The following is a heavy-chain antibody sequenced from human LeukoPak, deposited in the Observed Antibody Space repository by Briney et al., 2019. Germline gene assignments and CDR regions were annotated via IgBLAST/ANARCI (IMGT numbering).Heavy chain of an antibody. CDR3: AKGSYYDSSGSFYFDY. D-gene: IGHD3-22*01. J-gene: IGHJ4*02. CDR2: ISGSGDNT. CDR1: GFTFSSYA. Sequence: PGGFLRLSCAASGFTFSSYAMSWVRQAPGKGLEWVSGISGSGDNTYYADSVTGRFTISRDNSKNTLYVQVNSLGTEDTAAYYCAKGSYYDSSGSFYFDYWGQGTLVTVSS. V-gene: IGHV3-23*01.